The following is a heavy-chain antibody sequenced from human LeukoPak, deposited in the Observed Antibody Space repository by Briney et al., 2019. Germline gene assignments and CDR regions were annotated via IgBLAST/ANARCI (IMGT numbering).Heavy chain of an antibody. CDR2: INHSGST. J-gene: IGHJ4*02. V-gene: IGHV4-34*01. D-gene: IGHD3-22*01. Sequence: SEPLSLTCAVYGGSFSGYYWSWIRQPPGKGLEWIGEINHSGSTNYNPSLKSRVTISVDASKDQFSLKLSSGTAADTAVYYCARGGPVYYYDSSGYSDYWGQGTLVTVSS. CDR3: ARGGPVYYYDSSGYSDY. CDR1: GGSFSGYY.